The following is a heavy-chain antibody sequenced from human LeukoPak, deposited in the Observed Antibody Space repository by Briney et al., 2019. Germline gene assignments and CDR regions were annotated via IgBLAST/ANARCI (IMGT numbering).Heavy chain of an antibody. Sequence: PSETLSLTCTVSGGSISTSRYYWGWIRQPPGKGLEWIGSMHYSGSTYYNPSLKSRVTMSVDTSKNQFSLNLNSVTAADTAVYYCASPSEIHDYGDMYYFDYWGQGSLVTVSS. D-gene: IGHD4-17*01. V-gene: IGHV4-39*07. CDR3: ASPSEIHDYGDMYYFDY. CDR2: MHYSGST. CDR1: GGSISTSRYY. J-gene: IGHJ4*02.